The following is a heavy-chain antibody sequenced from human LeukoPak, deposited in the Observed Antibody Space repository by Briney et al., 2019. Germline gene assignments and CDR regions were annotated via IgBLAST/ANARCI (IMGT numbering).Heavy chain of an antibody. CDR3: ARGGMVRGVIITSKGAYYYGMDV. CDR2: INHSGST. D-gene: IGHD3-10*01. CDR1: GGSFSGYY. Sequence: SETLSLTCAVYGGSFSGYYWSWIHQPPGKGLEWIGEINHSGSTNYNPSLKSRVTISVDTSKNQFSLKLSSVTAADTAVYYCARGGMVRGVIITSKGAYYYGMDVWGKGTTVTVSS. J-gene: IGHJ6*04. V-gene: IGHV4-34*01.